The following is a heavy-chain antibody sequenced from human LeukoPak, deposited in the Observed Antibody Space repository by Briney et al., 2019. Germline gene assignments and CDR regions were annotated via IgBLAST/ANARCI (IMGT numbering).Heavy chain of an antibody. CDR1: GFTFSSYA. CDR3: ARETEMANLDY. Sequence: PGGSLRPSCSASGFTFSSYAMHCVRQAPGKGLEYVSAISSNGGSTYYADSVKGRLTISRDNSKNTLYLQMSSLRAEDTAVYYCARETEMANLDYWGQGTLVTVSS. J-gene: IGHJ4*02. V-gene: IGHV3-64D*06. D-gene: IGHD5-24*01. CDR2: ISSNGGST.